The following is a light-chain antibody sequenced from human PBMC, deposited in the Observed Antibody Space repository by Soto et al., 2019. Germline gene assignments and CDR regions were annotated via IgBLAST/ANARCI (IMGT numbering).Light chain of an antibody. CDR1: SSDVGNYNL. Sequence: QSVLTQPASVSGSPGQSITISCTGTSSDVGNYNLVSWYQQHPGKAPKLMIYDVGKRPSGVSNRFSGSKSGNTASLTISGLQADDEADYYCCSYAGDSYVFGTGTKVTVL. CDR3: CSYAGDSYV. J-gene: IGLJ1*01. CDR2: DVG. V-gene: IGLV2-23*02.